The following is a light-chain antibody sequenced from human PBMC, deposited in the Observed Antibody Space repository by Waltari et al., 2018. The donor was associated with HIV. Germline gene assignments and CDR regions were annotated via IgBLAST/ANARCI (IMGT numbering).Light chain of an antibody. V-gene: IGLV2-23*02. CDR3: CSYAGSSTLL. J-gene: IGLJ3*02. Sequence: QSALTQPASVSGSPGQSITIPCTGASSAVGGYKYFYCYQHHPGKAPKLMIYDVSERPSGVSNRFSGSKSGNTASLTISGLQAEDEADYYCCSYAGSSTLLFGGGTKVTVL. CDR2: DVS. CDR1: SSAVGGYKY.